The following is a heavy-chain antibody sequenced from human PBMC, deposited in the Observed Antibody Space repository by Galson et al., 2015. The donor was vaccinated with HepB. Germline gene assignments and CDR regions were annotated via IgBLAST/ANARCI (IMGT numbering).Heavy chain of an antibody. V-gene: IGHV3-23*01. CDR1: GFTFTNFA. CDR2: VSGSGGSP. CDR3: AKDFGTFGMVMPYYLDS. Sequence: SLRLSCAASGFTFTNFAMAWVRQPPGKRLEWVSGVSGSGGSPYYADSVKGRFTISRDNSKKTLALQMNSLRADDTAVYYCAKDFGTFGMVMPYYLDSWGQGSLVTVSS. D-gene: IGHD3-3*01. J-gene: IGHJ4*02.